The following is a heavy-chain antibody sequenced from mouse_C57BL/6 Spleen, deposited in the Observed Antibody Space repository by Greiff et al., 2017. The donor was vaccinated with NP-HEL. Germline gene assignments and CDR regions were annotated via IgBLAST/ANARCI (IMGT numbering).Heavy chain of an antibody. V-gene: IGHV1-64*01. D-gene: IGHD1-1*01. CDR1: GYTFTSYW. CDR3: ARYYYGSSYGGDWFAY. J-gene: IGHJ3*01. CDR2: IHPNSGST. Sequence: QVQLQQPGAELVKPGASVKLSCKASGYTFTSYWMHWVKQRPGQGLEWIGMIHPNSGSTTYNGKFKSKATLTVDKSSSTAYMQLSSLTSEDSAVYYCARYYYGSSYGGDWFAYWGQGTLVTVSA.